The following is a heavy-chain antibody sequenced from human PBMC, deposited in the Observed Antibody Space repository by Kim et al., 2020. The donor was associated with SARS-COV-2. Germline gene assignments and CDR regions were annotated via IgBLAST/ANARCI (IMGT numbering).Heavy chain of an antibody. D-gene: IGHD2-2*02. Sequence: SETLSLTCTVSGGSISSGGYYWSWIRQHPGKGLEWIGYIYYSGSTYYNPSLKSRVTISVDTSKNQFSLKLSSVTAADTAVYYCAREGSGVVVPAAIELEGAFDIWGQGTMVTVSS. J-gene: IGHJ3*02. CDR1: GGSISSGGYY. CDR2: IYYSGST. CDR3: AREGSGVVVPAAIELEGAFDI. V-gene: IGHV4-31*03.